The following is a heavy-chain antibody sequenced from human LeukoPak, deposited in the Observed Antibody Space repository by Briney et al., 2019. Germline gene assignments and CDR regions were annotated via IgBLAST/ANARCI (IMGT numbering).Heavy chain of an antibody. V-gene: IGHV3-30-3*01. J-gene: IGHJ4*02. Sequence: GGSLRLSWAASGXTFSSYAMHWVRQAPGKGLEWVAVISYDGSNKYYADSVKGRFTISRDNSKSTLNLQMNSLRAEDTAVYYCARDFSGYYPYYFDYWGQGTLVTVSS. CDR1: GXTFSSYA. CDR3: ARDFSGYYPYYFDY. CDR2: ISYDGSNK. D-gene: IGHD3-22*01.